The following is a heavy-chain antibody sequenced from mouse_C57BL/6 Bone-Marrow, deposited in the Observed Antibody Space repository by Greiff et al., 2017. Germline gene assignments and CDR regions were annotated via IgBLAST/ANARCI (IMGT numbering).Heavy chain of an antibody. CDR3: ARFNLGCYSNSFDY. CDR1: GYTFSSYA. CDR2: ISDGGSYT. D-gene: IGHD2-5*01. V-gene: IGHV5-4*03. Sequence: EVKLVESGGGLVKPGGSLKLSCAASGYTFSSYAMPWVRQTPEKRLEWVATISDGGSYTYYPDNVKGRFTIARDNATNNLYLQMIHLKSEETAMYDCARFNLGCYSNSFDYWGQGTTLTVSS. J-gene: IGHJ2*01.